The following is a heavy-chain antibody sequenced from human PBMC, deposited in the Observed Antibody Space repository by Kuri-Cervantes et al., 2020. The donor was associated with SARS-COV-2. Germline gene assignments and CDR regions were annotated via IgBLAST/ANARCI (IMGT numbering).Heavy chain of an antibody. V-gene: IGHV4-34*01. D-gene: IGHD3-10*01. CDR2: INHSGST. Sequence: SETLSLTCAVYGGSFSGYYWRWIRQLPGKGLEWIGEINHSGSTNYNPSLKSRVTISVYTSKNQFSLKLSSVTAADTAVYYCAYYYGSGSLNWGQGTLVTVSS. CDR1: GGSFSGYY. CDR3: AYYYGSGSLN. J-gene: IGHJ4*02.